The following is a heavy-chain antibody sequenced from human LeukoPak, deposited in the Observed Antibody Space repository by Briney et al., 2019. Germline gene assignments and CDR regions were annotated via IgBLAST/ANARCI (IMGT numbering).Heavy chain of an antibody. CDR1: GFTFSTYA. Sequence: GGSLRLSCAASGFTFSTYAMSWVRQAPGKGLEWVSAITGGGAATSYADSVKGRFTISRVNSKNTVYPQMNGLRAEDTAAYYCAKLPHYDFWSGDPSYEMDVWGQGTTVTVSS. J-gene: IGHJ6*02. D-gene: IGHD3-3*01. CDR2: ITGGGAAT. CDR3: AKLPHYDFWSGDPSYEMDV. V-gene: IGHV3-23*01.